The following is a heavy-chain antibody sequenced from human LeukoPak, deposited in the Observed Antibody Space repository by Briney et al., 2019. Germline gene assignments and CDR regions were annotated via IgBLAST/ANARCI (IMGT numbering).Heavy chain of an antibody. V-gene: IGHV4-34*01. D-gene: IGHD3-22*01. CDR2: INHSGST. Sequence: PSETLSLTCAVYGGSFSGYYWSWIRQPPGKGLEWIGEINHSGSTNYNPSLKSRVTISVDTSKKQFSLKLSSVTAADTAVYYCARDYYDSSGYIAFDIWGQGTMVTVSS. J-gene: IGHJ3*02. CDR3: ARDYYDSSGYIAFDI. CDR1: GGSFSGYY.